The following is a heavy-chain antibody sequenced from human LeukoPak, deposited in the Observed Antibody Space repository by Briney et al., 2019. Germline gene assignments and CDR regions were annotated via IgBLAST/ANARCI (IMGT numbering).Heavy chain of an antibody. V-gene: IGHV4-39*01. CDR2: IYYSGST. J-gene: IGHJ5*02. Sequence: SETLSLTCTVSGGSISSSSYYWGWIRQPPGKGLEWICSIYYSGSTYYSPSLKSRVTISVDTSKNQFSLKLSSLTAADTAVYYCARHWVTSSSTNWFDPWGQGALVTVSS. D-gene: IGHD6-6*01. CDR1: GGSISSSSYY. CDR3: ARHWVTSSSTNWFDP.